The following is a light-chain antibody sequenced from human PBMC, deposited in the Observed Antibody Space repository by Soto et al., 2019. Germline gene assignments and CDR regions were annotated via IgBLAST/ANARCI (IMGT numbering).Light chain of an antibody. CDR2: EGS. J-gene: IGLJ2*01. V-gene: IGLV2-23*01. Sequence: QSALTQPASVSGSPGQSITISCTGTSSDVGSYNLVSWYQQHPGKAPKLMIYEGSKRPSGVSNRFSGSKSGNTASLTISWLQAEDESDYYCCSYAGSSTVVFGGGIKLT. CDR3: CSYAGSSTVV. CDR1: SSDVGSYNL.